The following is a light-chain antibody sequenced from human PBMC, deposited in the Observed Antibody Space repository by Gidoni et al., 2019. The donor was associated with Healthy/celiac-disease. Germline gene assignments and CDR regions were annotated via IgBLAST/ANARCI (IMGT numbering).Light chain of an antibody. CDR1: QGISTY. CDR3: QKYNSAPPE. Sequence: DIQMTQSPSSLSASVGDRVTITCRASQGISTYLAWYQQKPGKVPKLLIYAASTLQSGVPSRFSGSGSVTDFTLTISSLQPEDVATYYCQKYNSAPPEFGQGTKVEIK. J-gene: IGKJ1*01. V-gene: IGKV1-27*01. CDR2: AAS.